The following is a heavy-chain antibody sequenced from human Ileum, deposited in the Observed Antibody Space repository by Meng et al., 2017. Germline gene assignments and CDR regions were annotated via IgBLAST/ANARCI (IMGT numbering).Heavy chain of an antibody. CDR2: ISYDETNN. CDR3: ARDRDGYSYGLVDY. CDR1: GFTFSSYG. Sequence: GGSLRLSCAASGFTFSSYGMHWVRQAPGKGLEWVAVISYDETNNYYADSVKGRFTISRDNSKNTLYPQMNSLRAEDTAVYYCARDRDGYSYGLVDYWGQGTLVTVSS. J-gene: IGHJ4*02. D-gene: IGHD5-18*01. V-gene: IGHV3-30*01.